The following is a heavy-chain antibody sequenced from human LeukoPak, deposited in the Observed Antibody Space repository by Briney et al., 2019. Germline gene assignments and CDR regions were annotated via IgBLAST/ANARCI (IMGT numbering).Heavy chain of an antibody. V-gene: IGHV4-59*08. J-gene: IGHJ6*02. D-gene: IGHD6-13*01. CDR2: IYYSGST. CDR1: GGSISSYY. CDR3: ARHLIGIENTRHGIAAASYYYYYGMDV. Sequence: SETLSLTCTVSGGSISSYYWSWIRQPPGKGLEWIGYIYYSGSTNYNPSLKSRVTISVDTSKNQFSLKLSSVTAADTAMYYCARHLIGIENTRHGIAAASYYYYYGMDVWGQGTTVTVSS.